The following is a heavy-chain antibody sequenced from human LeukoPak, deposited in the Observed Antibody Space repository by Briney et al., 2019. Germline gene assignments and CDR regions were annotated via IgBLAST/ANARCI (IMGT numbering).Heavy chain of an antibody. CDR1: GFTFSGYG. CDR3: AKDLAWGFDY. J-gene: IGHJ4*02. D-gene: IGHD7-27*01. Sequence: PGGSLRLSCAASGFTFSGYGMHWVRQAPGKELEWVTFIRYDGSNHNYADSVKGRFTISRDNFKNTLYLQMNSLRPEDTALYYCAKDLAWGFDYWGQGTLVTVSS. V-gene: IGHV3-30*02. CDR2: IRYDGSNH.